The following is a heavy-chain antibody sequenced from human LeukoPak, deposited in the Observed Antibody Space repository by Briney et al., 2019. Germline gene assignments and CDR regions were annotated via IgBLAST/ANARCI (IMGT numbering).Heavy chain of an antibody. D-gene: IGHD6-13*01. Sequence: GGSLRLSCAASGFTFSSYGMHWVRQAPGKGLEWVAVIWYDGSNKYYADSVKGRFTISRDNSKNTLYLQMNSLRAEDTAVYYCARDEWEYSSSWYFDYWGQGTLVTVSS. J-gene: IGHJ4*02. V-gene: IGHV3-30*19. CDR2: IWYDGSNK. CDR3: ARDEWEYSSSWYFDY. CDR1: GFTFSSYG.